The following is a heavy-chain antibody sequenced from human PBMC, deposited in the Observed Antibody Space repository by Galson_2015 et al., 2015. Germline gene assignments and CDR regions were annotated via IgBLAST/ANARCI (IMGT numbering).Heavy chain of an antibody. CDR3: ARDPAYNGHDWV. D-gene: IGHD5-12*01. CDR2: IYYSGST. J-gene: IGHJ4*02. CDR1: GGFVSSSSYY. V-gene: IGHV4-61*01. Sequence: ETLSLTCSVSGGFVSSSSYYWSWIRQPPGKGLEWIGYIYYSGSTNYNPSLKSRVTISVDTSKNQFSLKLSSVTAADTAVYYCARDPAYNGHDWVWGQGTLVTVSS.